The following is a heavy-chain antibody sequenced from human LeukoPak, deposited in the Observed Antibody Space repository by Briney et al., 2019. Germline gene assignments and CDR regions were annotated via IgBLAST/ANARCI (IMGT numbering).Heavy chain of an antibody. CDR1: GFTFSAYA. V-gene: IGHV3-23*01. Sequence: PGGSLRLSCVASGFTFSAYAMAWVRQAPGKGLEWVSGIVGSDGSTYYADSVMGRFTISRDNSKNTLYLQMSSLRAEDTAMYYCAKAPNFGTYYFDYWGQGTLVTVSS. J-gene: IGHJ4*02. D-gene: IGHD3-10*01. CDR3: AKAPNFGTYYFDY. CDR2: IVGSDGST.